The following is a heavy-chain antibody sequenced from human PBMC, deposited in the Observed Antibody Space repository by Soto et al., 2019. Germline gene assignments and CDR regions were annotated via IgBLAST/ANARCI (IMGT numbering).Heavy chain of an antibody. J-gene: IGHJ5*02. V-gene: IGHV1-69*04. CDR3: AGDPDSHYNDSHASSYP. D-gene: IGHD4-4*01. CDR2: IIPIIGII. Sequence: QVQLVQSGAEVKKPGSSVKVSCTASGGTFSTYPITWVRQAPGQGLEWMGRIIPIIGIINYAQKFQGRVTISADKFRGTAYMELTGLRYDDTAVYYCAGDPDSHYNDSHASSYPWGQVTLVTVSS. CDR1: GGTFSTYP.